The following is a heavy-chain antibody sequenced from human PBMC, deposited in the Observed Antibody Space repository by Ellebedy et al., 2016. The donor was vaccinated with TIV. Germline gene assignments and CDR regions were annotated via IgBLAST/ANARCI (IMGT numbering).Heavy chain of an antibody. J-gene: IGHJ4*02. CDR2: ISFDGSKK. CDR1: GFIFNNYD. Sequence: PGGSLRLSCAVSGFIFNNYDMHWVRQAPDKGLEWVAVISFDGSKKKYKDSVKGRFTISREYSKNILYLQMNSLTSEDTAVYYCVKDPAAVGTPPYVWGQGTLVTVSS. CDR3: VKDPAAVGTPPYV. D-gene: IGHD6-13*01. V-gene: IGHV3-30*18.